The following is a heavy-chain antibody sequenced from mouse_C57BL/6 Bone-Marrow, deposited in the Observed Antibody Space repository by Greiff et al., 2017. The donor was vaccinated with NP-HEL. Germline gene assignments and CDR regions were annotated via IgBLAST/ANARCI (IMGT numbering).Heavy chain of an antibody. V-gene: IGHV1-7*01. CDR3: AREGITTALGFDY. Sequence: VQLVESGAELAKPGASVKLSCKASGYTFTSYWMHWVKQRPGQGLEWIGYINPSSGYTKYNQKFKDKATLTADKSSSTAYMQLSSLTYEDSAVYYCAREGITTALGFDYWGQGTTLTVSS. CDR2: INPSSGYT. CDR1: GYTFTSYW. D-gene: IGHD1-2*01. J-gene: IGHJ2*01.